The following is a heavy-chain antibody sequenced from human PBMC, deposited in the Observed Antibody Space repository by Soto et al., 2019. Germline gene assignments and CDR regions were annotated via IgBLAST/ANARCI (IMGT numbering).Heavy chain of an antibody. J-gene: IGHJ4*02. V-gene: IGHV1-69*12. CDR2: IIPMFGTA. Sequence: QVQLVQSGAEVKKPESSVKVSCKAPGGTFSTYAISWVRQAPGQGLEWMGGIIPMFGTANYAQRFQDRVTITADESTNTVYMELSSLRFEDTAVYFCASGRQLWLRRINNGDSGWGQGTLVTVSS. D-gene: IGHD5-12*01. CDR1: GGTFSTYA. CDR3: ASGRQLWLRRINNGDSG.